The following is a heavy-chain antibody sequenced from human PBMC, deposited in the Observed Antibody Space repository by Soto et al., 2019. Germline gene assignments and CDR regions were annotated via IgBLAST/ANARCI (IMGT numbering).Heavy chain of an antibody. V-gene: IGHV1-18*01. Sequence: EASVKVSCKASGYTFTSYGISWVRQAPGQGLEWMGWISAYNGNTNYAQKLQGRVTMTTDTSTSTAYMELRSLRSDDTAVYYCARDSAFDYGDYDWFDPWGQGTLVTVSS. CDR2: ISAYNGNT. CDR3: ARDSAFDYGDYDWFDP. CDR1: GYTFTSYG. J-gene: IGHJ5*02. D-gene: IGHD4-17*01.